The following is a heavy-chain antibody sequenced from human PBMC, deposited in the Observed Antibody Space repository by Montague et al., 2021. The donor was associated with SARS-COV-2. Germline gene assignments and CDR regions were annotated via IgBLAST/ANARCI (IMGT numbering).Heavy chain of an antibody. D-gene: IGHD3-22*01. J-gene: IGHJ4*02. CDR3: ARGRQHFNMIVVVMTGGEYYFDY. CDR1: GGSFSDYY. Sequence: SETLSLTCAVHGGSFSDYYWSWIRQPPGKGLEWIGEINHRGTSNYNPFLKSRVSISVDTSKNQFSLYLSSVTAADTAVYYCARGRQHFNMIVVVMTGGEYYFDYWGQGTLVTVSS. V-gene: IGHV4-34*01. CDR2: INHRGTS.